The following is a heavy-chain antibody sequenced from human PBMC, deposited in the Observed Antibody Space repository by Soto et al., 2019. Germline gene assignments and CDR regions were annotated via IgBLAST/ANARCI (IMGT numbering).Heavy chain of an antibody. CDR1: GGSISSYY. CDR3: ARGPPCLY. CDR2: IYYSGST. V-gene: IGHV4-59*08. Sequence: PSETLSLTCTVSGGSISSYYWSWIRQPPGKGLEWIGYIYYSGSTNYNPSLKSRVTISVDTSKNQFSLKLSSVTAADTAVYYCARGPPCLYWGQGTLVTVSS. J-gene: IGHJ4*02.